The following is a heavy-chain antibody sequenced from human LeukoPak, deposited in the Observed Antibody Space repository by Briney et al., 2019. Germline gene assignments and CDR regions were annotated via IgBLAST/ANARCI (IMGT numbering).Heavy chain of an antibody. CDR3: ARGTDDYSNYLLDY. D-gene: IGHD4-11*01. CDR2: FDPEDGET. J-gene: IGHJ4*02. CDR1: GYTLTELS. Sequence: ASVKVSCKVSGYTLTELSMHWVRQAPGKGLEWMGGFDPEDGETIYAQKFQGRVTMTEDTSTDTAYMELSSLRSEDTAVYYCARGTDDYSNYLLDYWGQGTLVTVSS. V-gene: IGHV1-24*01.